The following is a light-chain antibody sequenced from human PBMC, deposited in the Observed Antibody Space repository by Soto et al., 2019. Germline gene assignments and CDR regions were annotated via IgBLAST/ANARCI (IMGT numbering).Light chain of an antibody. CDR2: DVS. V-gene: IGLV2-11*01. J-gene: IGLJ1*01. CDR1: SSDVGAYNH. Sequence: QSALTQPRSVSGSPGQSVTISCTGTSSDVGAYNHVSWYQQHPGKAPKLIINDVSKRPSGVPDRFSGSKSGNTASLTISGLQAEDEAEYYCCSHAGSYSLVFGTGTKLTVL. CDR3: CSHAGSYSLV.